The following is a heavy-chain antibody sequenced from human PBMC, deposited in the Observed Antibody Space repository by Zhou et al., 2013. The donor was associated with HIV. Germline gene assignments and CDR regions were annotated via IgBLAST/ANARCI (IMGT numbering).Heavy chain of an antibody. Sequence: QVQLLQSGAEVKPPGASVKVSCKASGYTFNGYFIHWVRQAPGQGPEWVGWINPKIGATHYAQKFQGRVTMTSDTSISTAYMELSSLRSEDTAVYYCARAGYGDGFDYWGQGTLVTVSS. CDR3: ARAGYGDGFDY. V-gene: IGHV1-2*02. CDR2: INPKIGAT. J-gene: IGHJ4*02. D-gene: IGHD2-21*02. CDR1: GYTFNGYF.